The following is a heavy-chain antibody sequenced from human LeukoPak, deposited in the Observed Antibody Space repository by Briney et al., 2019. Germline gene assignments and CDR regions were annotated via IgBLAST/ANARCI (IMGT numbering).Heavy chain of an antibody. Sequence: PGGSLRLSCASSGFSFSGYAMIWVRQAPGKGLEVVSTIRGRGASTFYADSVRGRLITSKDTTSNTVYLQMNSLRAEDTAFYYCAKGSRGYTNNYFDYGGQGTLVTVSS. CDR2: IRGRGAST. CDR1: GFSFSGYA. V-gene: IGHV3-23*01. J-gene: IGHJ4*02. CDR3: AKGSRGYTNNYFDY. D-gene: IGHD2-2*02.